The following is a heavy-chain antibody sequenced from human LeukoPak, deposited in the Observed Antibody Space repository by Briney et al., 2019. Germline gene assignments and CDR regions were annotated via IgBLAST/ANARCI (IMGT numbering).Heavy chain of an antibody. CDR3: ARALSGCVLCFDY. D-gene: IGHD6-19*01. CDR1: GGTFSSYA. J-gene: IGHJ4*02. Sequence: SVKVSCKASGGTFSSYAISWVRQAPGQGLEWMGRIIPILGTANYAQKFQGRVTITADKSTSTAYMELSSLRSEDTAVYYCARALSGCVLCFDYWGQGTLVTASS. CDR2: IIPILGTA. V-gene: IGHV1-69*04.